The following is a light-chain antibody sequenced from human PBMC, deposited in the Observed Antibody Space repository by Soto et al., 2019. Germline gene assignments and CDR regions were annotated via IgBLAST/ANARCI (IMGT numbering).Light chain of an antibody. Sequence: QSVLTQPASVSGSPGQSLTISCTGPSSDVGGYNYVSWYHQHPGKAPKLMIYEVSNRPSGVSNRFSGSKSGNTASLTISGLQAEDEADYYCSSYTSSSTLVFGTGTKVTVL. CDR1: SSDVGGYNY. CDR3: SSYTSSSTLV. J-gene: IGLJ1*01. CDR2: EVS. V-gene: IGLV2-14*01.